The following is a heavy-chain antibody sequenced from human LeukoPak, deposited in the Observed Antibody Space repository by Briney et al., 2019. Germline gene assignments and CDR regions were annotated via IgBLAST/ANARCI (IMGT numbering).Heavy chain of an antibody. V-gene: IGHV3-53*01. J-gene: IGHJ5*02. CDR3: ARDAPQVPAAGVLAS. CDR2: MYSRGDT. CDR1: GFTVSDNY. Sequence: GGSLRLSCAASGFTVSDNYMSWVRQAPGKGLEWVSVMYSRGDTYYANSVKGRFTFSRDISRNTLYLQMNGLRTEDTAMYYCARDAPQVPAAGVLASWGQGTLVIVSS. D-gene: IGHD6-13*01.